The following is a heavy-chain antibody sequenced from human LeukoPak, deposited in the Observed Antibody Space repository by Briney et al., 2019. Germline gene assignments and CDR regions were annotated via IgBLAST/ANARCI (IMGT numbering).Heavy chain of an antibody. Sequence: PGGSLRLSCAASGFTFSSYAMSWVRQAPGKGLEWVSSISSSSSYIYYADSVKGRFTISRDNAKNSLYLQMNSLRAEDTAVYYCARDLWPTMIPRGWFDPWGQGTLVTVSS. D-gene: IGHD3-22*01. CDR1: GFTFSSYA. V-gene: IGHV3-21*01. J-gene: IGHJ5*02. CDR2: ISSSSSYI. CDR3: ARDLWPTMIPRGWFDP.